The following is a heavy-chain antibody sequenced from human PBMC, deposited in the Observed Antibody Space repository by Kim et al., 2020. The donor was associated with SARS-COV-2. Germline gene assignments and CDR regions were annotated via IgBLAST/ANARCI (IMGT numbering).Heavy chain of an antibody. J-gene: IGHJ4*02. Sequence: SVKVSCKASGGTFSSYAISWVRQAPGQGLEWMGGIIPIFGTANYAQKFQGRVTITADESTSTAYMELSSLRSEDTAVYYCATAEYCTNGVCYSDFDYWGQGTLVTVSS. CDR1: GGTFSSYA. V-gene: IGHV1-69*13. CDR3: ATAEYCTNGVCYSDFDY. D-gene: IGHD2-8*01. CDR2: IIPIFGTA.